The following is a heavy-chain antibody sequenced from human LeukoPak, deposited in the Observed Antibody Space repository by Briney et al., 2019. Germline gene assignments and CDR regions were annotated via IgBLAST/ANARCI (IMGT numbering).Heavy chain of an antibody. CDR2: IHPGGGSP. CDR1: GYTCINYY. Sequence: ASVKVSCKASGYTCINYYMHWVRQAPGQGLEWMGLIHPGGGSPTYAQKFQGRVTMTTDTSTDTLYMELNSLRSEDTAVYYCAKEANSVDLWGQGTLVTVSS. J-gene: IGHJ5*02. CDR3: AKEANSVDL. V-gene: IGHV1-46*01.